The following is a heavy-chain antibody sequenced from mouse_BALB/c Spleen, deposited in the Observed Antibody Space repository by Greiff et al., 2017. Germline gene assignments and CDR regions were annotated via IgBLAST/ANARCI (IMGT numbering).Heavy chain of an antibody. CDR2: IDPFNGGT. Sequence: VQLKQSGPELMKPGASVKISCKASGYSFTSYYMHWVKQSHGKSLEWIGYIDPFNGGTSYNQKFKGKATLTVDKSSSTAYMHLSSLTSEDSAVYYCAGKASYSFDYWGQGTTLTVSS. D-gene: IGHD6-1*01. CDR3: AGKASYSFDY. CDR1: GYSFTSYY. V-gene: IGHV1S135*01. J-gene: IGHJ2*01.